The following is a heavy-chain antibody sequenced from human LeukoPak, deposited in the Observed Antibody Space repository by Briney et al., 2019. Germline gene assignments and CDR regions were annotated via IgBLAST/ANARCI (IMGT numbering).Heavy chain of an antibody. V-gene: IGHV4-59*01. D-gene: IGHD2-2*01. CDR2: IFHSGST. J-gene: IGHJ1*01. CDR3: ARVSYCSSTSCSEYFQH. Sequence: SETLSLTCTVSGGSISNYYWSWIRQPPGKGLEWIGFIFHSGSTNYNPSLKSRVTISVDTSKNQFSLKLSSVTAADTAVYYCARVSYCSSTSCSEYFQHWGQGTLVTVSS. CDR1: GGSISNYY.